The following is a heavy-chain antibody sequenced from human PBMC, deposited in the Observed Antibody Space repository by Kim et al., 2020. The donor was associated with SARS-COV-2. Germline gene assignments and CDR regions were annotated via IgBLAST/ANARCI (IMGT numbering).Heavy chain of an antibody. CDR2: INSNGVDT. CDR1: GFTFSTHA. V-gene: IGHV3-23*01. D-gene: IGHD3-3*01. CDR3: VKPMRPSGWHFEDGGDY. J-gene: IGHJ4*02. Sequence: GGSLRLSCAASGFTFSTHAMSWVRQDPQKGLEWVSSINSNGVDTYYAAATRGQFTISRDNSKNNVYLQMNSLRVEDTALYYCVKPMRPSGWHFEDGGDYWGQGTLVSVSS.